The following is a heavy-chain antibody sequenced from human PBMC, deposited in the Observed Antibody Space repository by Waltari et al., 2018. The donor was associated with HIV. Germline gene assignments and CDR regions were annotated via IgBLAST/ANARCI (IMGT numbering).Heavy chain of an antibody. D-gene: IGHD4-4*01. CDR2: TYYRSKWYD. Sequence: QVQLQQSGPGLVKPSQTLSLTCTISGASVSSNSAAWNWIRQSPSRGLEWLGRTYYRSKWYDEYAGSVKSRITIKPDTSKNQLSLQLNSVTPEDTAVYFCARDNDGNSYFDYWGQGTLVTVSS. J-gene: IGHJ4*02. V-gene: IGHV6-1*01. CDR1: GASVSSNSAA. CDR3: ARDNDGNSYFDY.